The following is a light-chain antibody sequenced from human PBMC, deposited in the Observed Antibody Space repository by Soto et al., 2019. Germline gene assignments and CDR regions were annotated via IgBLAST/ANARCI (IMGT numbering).Light chain of an antibody. Sequence: EVVLTQSPVTLSLSPGERATLSCRASQSVSSYLAWYQQKPGQAPRLLIYDVSNRATGIPARFSGSGSGTDFTLTISSLEPEDFAVYYCQQYGGSSYTFGQGTKLEIK. CDR2: DVS. CDR1: QSVSSY. V-gene: IGKV3-11*01. J-gene: IGKJ2*01. CDR3: QQYGGSSYT.